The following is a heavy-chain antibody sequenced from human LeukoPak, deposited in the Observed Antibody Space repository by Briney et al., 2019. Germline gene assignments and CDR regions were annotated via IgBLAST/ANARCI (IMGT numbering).Heavy chain of an antibody. CDR1: GYTFIAYY. Sequence: ASVKVSCEASGYTFIAYYIYWMRQAPGQGLEWVGRINPNSGGTNYAQNFQDRVTLTRDTSITTVYMELNRLISDDAAVYYCARRGSGYYDSREAFDIWGQGTMVTVSS. CDR3: ARRGSGYYDSREAFDI. CDR2: INPNSGGT. V-gene: IGHV1-2*06. D-gene: IGHD3-22*01. J-gene: IGHJ3*02.